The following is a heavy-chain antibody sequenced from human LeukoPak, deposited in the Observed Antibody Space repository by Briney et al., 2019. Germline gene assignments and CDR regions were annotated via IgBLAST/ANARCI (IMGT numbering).Heavy chain of an antibody. Sequence: SETLSLTCTVSGGSISSYNWSWIRQPPGKGLEWIGYIYYSGSTNYNPSLKSRVTISVDTSKNQFSLKLSSVTAADTAEYYCAREPYGSGTFDYWGQGTLVTVSA. J-gene: IGHJ4*02. CDR3: AREPYGSGTFDY. CDR1: GGSISSYN. D-gene: IGHD3-10*01. V-gene: IGHV4-59*01. CDR2: IYYSGST.